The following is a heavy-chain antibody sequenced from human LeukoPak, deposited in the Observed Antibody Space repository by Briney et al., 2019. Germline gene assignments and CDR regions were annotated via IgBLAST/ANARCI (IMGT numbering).Heavy chain of an antibody. J-gene: IGHJ3*02. CDR2: ISVYNGNR. V-gene: IGHV1-18*01. CDR3: ARDSYYYDSSGPSFDI. Sequence: ASVKVSCKASGYTFSNYGINWVRQAPGQGLEWMGWISVYNGNRKSAQNLQGRVTMTTDTSTSTAYMELRSLRSDDTAVYYCARDSYYYDSSGPSFDIWGQGTMVTVSS. CDR1: GYTFSNYG. D-gene: IGHD3-22*01.